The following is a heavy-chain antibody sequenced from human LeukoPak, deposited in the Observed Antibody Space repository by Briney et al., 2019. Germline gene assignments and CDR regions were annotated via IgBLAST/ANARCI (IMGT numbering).Heavy chain of an antibody. V-gene: IGHV4-39*07. Sequence: SETLSLTCTVSGGSISTTTYYWGWIRQPRGKGLEWIGSIFYSGSTYYNPSLKSRVTISLDMSKNQFSLKLSSVTAADTAVYYCTFNLGSGSYGFDMWGQGTMVTVSS. D-gene: IGHD3-10*01. CDR2: IFYSGST. CDR3: TFNLGSGSYGFDM. J-gene: IGHJ3*02. CDR1: GGSISTTTYY.